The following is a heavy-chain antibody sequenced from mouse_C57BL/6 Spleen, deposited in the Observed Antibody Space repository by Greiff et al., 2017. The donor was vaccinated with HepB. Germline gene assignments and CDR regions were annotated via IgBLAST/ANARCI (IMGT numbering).Heavy chain of an antibody. D-gene: IGHD1-1*01. V-gene: IGHV1-18*01. CDR1: GYTFTDYN. Sequence: VQLQQSGPELVKPGASVKIPCKASGYTFTDYNMDWVKQSHGKSLEWIGDINPNNGGTIYNQKFKGKATLTVDKSSSTAYMELRSLTSEDTAVYYCARSGHYYGSSYGEYYAMDYWGQGTSVTVSS. J-gene: IGHJ4*01. CDR2: INPNNGGT. CDR3: ARSGHYYGSSYGEYYAMDY.